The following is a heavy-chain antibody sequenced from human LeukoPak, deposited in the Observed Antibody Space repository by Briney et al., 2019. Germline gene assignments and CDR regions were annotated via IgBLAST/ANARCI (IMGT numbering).Heavy chain of an antibody. Sequence: GRSLRLSCAASGFIFGTYGMHWVRQAPGKGLEWVSSISSSSSYIYYADSVKGRFTISRDNAKNSLYLQMNSLRDEDTAVYYCARAGYHYDSSGYYPPFDYWGQGTLVTVSS. D-gene: IGHD3-22*01. CDR2: ISSSSSYI. CDR3: ARAGYHYDSSGYYPPFDY. CDR1: GFIFGTYG. J-gene: IGHJ4*02. V-gene: IGHV3-21*01.